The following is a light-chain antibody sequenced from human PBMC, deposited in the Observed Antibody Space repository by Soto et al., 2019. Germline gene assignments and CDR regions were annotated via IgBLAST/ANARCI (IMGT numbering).Light chain of an antibody. CDR1: QSINNRY. Sequence: EIVLTQSPGTLSLSPGERATLSCRASQSINNRYLAWYQQKPGQAPRLLIYAASSRATGIPDRFSGSGSGTEFPLTISRLEPEDFAVYYCQQFGSSPGFTFGPGTKVDIK. CDR3: QQFGSSPGFT. V-gene: IGKV3-20*01. J-gene: IGKJ3*01. CDR2: AAS.